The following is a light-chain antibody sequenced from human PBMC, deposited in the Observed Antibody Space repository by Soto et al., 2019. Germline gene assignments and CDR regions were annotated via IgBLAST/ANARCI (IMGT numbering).Light chain of an antibody. Sequence: QSALTQPASVSGSPGQSITIYCTGTSSDIGGYNYVSWYQHHPGKAPKLMIHDVSNRPSGVSNRFSGSKSGNTASLTISGLQVEDEADYYCFSYTTTSTLVIGGGTKLTVL. CDR3: FSYTTTSTLV. J-gene: IGLJ2*01. CDR1: SSDIGGYNY. CDR2: DVS. V-gene: IGLV2-14*03.